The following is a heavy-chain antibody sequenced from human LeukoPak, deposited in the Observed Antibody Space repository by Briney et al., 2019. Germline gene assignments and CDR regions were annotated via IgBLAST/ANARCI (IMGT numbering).Heavy chain of an antibody. Sequence: GGSLRLSCAASGFTFSSYWMSWVRQAPGKGLEWVANIKQDGSEKYYVDSVKGRCTISRDNAKNSLYRQMNSLRAEDTAVYYCAKRLRYCSGGSCYTGTGANYYYYYMDVWGKGTTVTVSS. CDR3: AKRLRYCSGGSCYTGTGANYYYYYMDV. J-gene: IGHJ6*03. D-gene: IGHD2-15*01. CDR1: GFTFSSYW. CDR2: IKQDGSEK. V-gene: IGHV3-7*01.